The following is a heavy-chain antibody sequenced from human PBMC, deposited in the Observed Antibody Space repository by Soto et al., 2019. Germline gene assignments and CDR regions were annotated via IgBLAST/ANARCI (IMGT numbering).Heavy chain of an antibody. CDR3: ARDFLHVGPREAAARTLAFHH. Sequence: ASVKVSWKASGYTFTSYYMHWVRQAPGQGLEWMGIINPSGGSTSYAQKFQGRVTMTRDTSTSTVYMELSSLRSEDTAVYYCARDFLHVGPREAAARTLAFHHWGQGTLVTVSS. CDR1: GYTFTSYY. J-gene: IGHJ1*01. V-gene: IGHV1-46*03. D-gene: IGHD6-13*01. CDR2: INPSGGST.